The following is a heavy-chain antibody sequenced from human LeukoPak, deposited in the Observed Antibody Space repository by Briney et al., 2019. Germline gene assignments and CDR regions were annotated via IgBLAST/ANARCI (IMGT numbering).Heavy chain of an antibody. CDR2: IKRKSDGGTT. CDR3: TTNPYDKSGYHI. D-gene: IGHD3-22*01. Sequence: NPGGSLRLSCAASGFTFSNAWMSWVRQAPGKGLEWVGHIKRKSDGGTTDYAAPVKGRFTISRDDSKNMFYLQMNSLKTEDTAVYYCTTNPYDKSGYHIWGQGTMVTVSS. J-gene: IGHJ3*02. CDR1: GFTFSNAW. V-gene: IGHV3-15*01.